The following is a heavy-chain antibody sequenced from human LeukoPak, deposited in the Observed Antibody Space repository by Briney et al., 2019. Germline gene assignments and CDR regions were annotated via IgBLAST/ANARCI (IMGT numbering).Heavy chain of an antibody. Sequence: ASVKVSCKASGYTFTSYAMNWVRQAPGQGLEWMGWINPNSGGTNYAQKFQGRVTMTRDTSISTAYMELSRLRSDDTAVYYCARDLALRRIDYWGQGTLVTVSS. V-gene: IGHV1-2*02. CDR1: GYTFTSYA. J-gene: IGHJ4*02. D-gene: IGHD1-7*01. CDR2: INPNSGGT. CDR3: ARDLALRRIDY.